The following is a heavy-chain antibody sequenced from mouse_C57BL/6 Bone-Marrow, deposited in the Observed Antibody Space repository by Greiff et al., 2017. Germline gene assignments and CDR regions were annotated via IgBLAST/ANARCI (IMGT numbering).Heavy chain of an antibody. D-gene: IGHD2-3*01. Sequence: VHLVESGAELARPGASVKLSCKASGYTFTSYGISWVKQRTGQGLEWIGEIYPRSGNTYYNEKFKGKATLTADKSSSTAYMELRSLTSEDSAVYFCARDGYYSWYFDVWGTGTTVTVSS. CDR1: GYTFTSYG. J-gene: IGHJ1*03. CDR2: IYPRSGNT. V-gene: IGHV1-81*01. CDR3: ARDGYYSWYFDV.